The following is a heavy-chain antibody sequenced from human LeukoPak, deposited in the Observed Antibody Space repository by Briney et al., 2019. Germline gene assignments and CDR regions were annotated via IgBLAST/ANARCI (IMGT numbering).Heavy chain of an antibody. J-gene: IGHJ5*02. CDR3: ASWTSHGSSWFDP. D-gene: IGHD5-24*01. CDR2: IYYSGST. Sequence: PSETLSLTCTVSGGSISSGGYYWSWIRQHPGKGLEWIGYIYYSGSTYYNPSLKSRVTISVDTSKNQFSLKLSSVTAADTAVYYCASWTSHGSSWFDPWGQGTLVTVSS. CDR1: GGSISSGGYY. V-gene: IGHV4-31*03.